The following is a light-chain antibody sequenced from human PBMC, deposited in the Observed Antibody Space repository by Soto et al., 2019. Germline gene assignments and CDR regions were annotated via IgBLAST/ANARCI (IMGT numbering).Light chain of an antibody. J-gene: IGKJ1*01. CDR1: QGIRNE. CDR2: ASS. CDR3: LQDYSYPRT. Sequence: AIPMTQSPSSLSASVGDRVTITCRASQGIRNELGWYQQRPGRAPNLLIYASSNLQTGVPSRFRGSGSGTEFTLTISSLQPEDFATYYCLQDYSYPRTFGQGTKVEV. V-gene: IGKV1-6*01.